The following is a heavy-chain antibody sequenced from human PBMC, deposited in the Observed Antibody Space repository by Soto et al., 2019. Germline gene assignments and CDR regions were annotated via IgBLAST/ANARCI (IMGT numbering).Heavy chain of an antibody. J-gene: IGHJ4*02. Sequence: PGGSLRLSCAASGFTFSNAWMSWVRQAPGKGLEWVGRIKSKTDGGTTDYAAPVKGRFTISRDDSKNTLYLQMNSLKTEDTAVYYCTTAVGGSYLPFDYWGQGTLVTVSS. V-gene: IGHV3-15*01. CDR3: TTAVGGSYLPFDY. CDR1: GFTFSNAW. D-gene: IGHD1-26*01. CDR2: IKSKTDGGTT.